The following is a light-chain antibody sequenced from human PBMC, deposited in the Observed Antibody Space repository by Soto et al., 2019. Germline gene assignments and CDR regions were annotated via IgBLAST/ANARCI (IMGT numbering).Light chain of an antibody. CDR1: QSVSSGY. V-gene: IGKV3-20*01. CDR3: QQYGSSPPFT. J-gene: IGKJ3*01. CDR2: GAS. Sequence: EMVLTQSPGTLSLSPGQRAILSCRASQSVSSGYLAWYQQKPGQAPRLLIYGASSRATGIPDRFSASGSGSALTLTISRLESEDFAVYYCQQYGSSPPFTFGPGTKVDIK.